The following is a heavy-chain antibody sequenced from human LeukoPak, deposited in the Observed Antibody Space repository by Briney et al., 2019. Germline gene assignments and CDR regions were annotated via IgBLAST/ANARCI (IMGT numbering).Heavy chain of an antibody. CDR1: GFTFTNTY. J-gene: IGHJ5*02. CDR3: ARDAYSSGWYGWFDP. CDR2: IYSGGST. D-gene: IGHD6-19*01. Sequence: GGSLRLSCAASGFTFTNTYISWVRQAPGKGLEWLSVIYSGGSTYYADSVKGRFTMSRDNSKNTLYLQMNSLRAEDTAVYYCARDAYSSGWYGWFDPWGQGTLVTVSS. V-gene: IGHV3-53*01.